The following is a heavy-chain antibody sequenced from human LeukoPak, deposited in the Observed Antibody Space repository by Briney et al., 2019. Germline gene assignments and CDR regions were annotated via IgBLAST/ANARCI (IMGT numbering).Heavy chain of an antibody. Sequence: SQTLSLTCAISGDSVSSNSAAWNWIRQSPSRGLEWLGRTYYRSKWYNDYAVSVKSRITINPDTSKNQFSLQLNSVTPEDTAVYSCARDLGVAAAGSWSVGAFDIWGQGTMVTVSS. CDR2: TYYRSKWYN. J-gene: IGHJ3*02. CDR1: GDSVSSNSAA. CDR3: ARDLGVAAAGSWSVGAFDI. D-gene: IGHD6-13*01. V-gene: IGHV6-1*01.